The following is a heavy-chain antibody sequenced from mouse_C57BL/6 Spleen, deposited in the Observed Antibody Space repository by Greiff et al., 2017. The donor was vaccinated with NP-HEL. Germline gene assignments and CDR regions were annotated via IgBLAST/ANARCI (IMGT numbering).Heavy chain of an antibody. CDR1: GFTFSDYG. CDR3: ARAGLLRYFDV. V-gene: IGHV5-15*01. CDR2: ISNLAYSI. D-gene: IGHD2-10*01. Sequence: DVMLVESGGGLVQPGGSLKLSCAASGFTFSDYGMAWVRQAPRKGTEWVAFISNLAYSIYYADTVTGRFTISRENAKNTLYLEMSSLRSEDTAMYYCARAGLLRYFDVWGTGTTVTVSS. J-gene: IGHJ1*03.